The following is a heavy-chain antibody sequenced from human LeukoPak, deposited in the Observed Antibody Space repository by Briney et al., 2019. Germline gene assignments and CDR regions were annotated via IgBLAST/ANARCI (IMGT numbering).Heavy chain of an antibody. D-gene: IGHD1-7*01. CDR2: INHSGST. J-gene: IGHJ3*02. CDR3: AGPQGGTTYAFDI. CDR1: GGSFSGYY. V-gene: IGHV4-34*01. Sequence: SETLSLTCAVYGGSFSGYYWSWIRQPPGKGLEWIGEINHSGSTNYNPSLKSRVTISVDTSKNQFSLKLSSVTAADTAVYYCAGPQGGTTYAFDIWGQGTMVTVSS.